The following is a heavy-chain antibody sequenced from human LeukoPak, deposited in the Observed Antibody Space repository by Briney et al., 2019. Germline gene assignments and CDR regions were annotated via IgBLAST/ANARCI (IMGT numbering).Heavy chain of an antibody. Sequence: GESLKISCQASGYTFTTYWSGWVRQMPGKGLECMGIIYPDDSDTTYSPSFQGQVTISADKSFSNAYLQWSSLKASDTAIYYCARLGGDTYYFGSASYPNWYFDLWGRGTLVTVSS. J-gene: IGHJ2*01. CDR1: GYTFTTYW. CDR3: ARLGGDTYYFGSASYPNWYFDL. D-gene: IGHD3-10*01. V-gene: IGHV5-51*01. CDR2: IYPDDSDT.